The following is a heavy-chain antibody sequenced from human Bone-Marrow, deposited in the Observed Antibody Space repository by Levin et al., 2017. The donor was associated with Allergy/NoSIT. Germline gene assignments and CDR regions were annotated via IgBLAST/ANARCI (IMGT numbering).Heavy chain of an antibody. CDR3: ARAPGIVGATRCYFDY. CDR1: GFTFSSYA. Sequence: GGSLRLSCAASGFTFSSYAMHWVRQAPGKGLEWVAVISYDGSNKYYADSVKGRFTISRDNSKNTLYLQMNSLRAEDTAVYYCARAPGIVGATRCYFDYWGQGTLVTVSS. J-gene: IGHJ4*02. CDR2: ISYDGSNK. D-gene: IGHD1-26*01. V-gene: IGHV3-30-3*01.